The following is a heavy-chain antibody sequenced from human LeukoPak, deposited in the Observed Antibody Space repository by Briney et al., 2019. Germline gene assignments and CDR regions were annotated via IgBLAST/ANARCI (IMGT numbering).Heavy chain of an antibody. Sequence: SQTLSLTRSVPGGSPTSGDPYWTWIRQPPGGGLEWMGFITLFSATTSYNTSTKSRPMISIDTSKNQFSLTLTSVTAADTAVYFCARGFGYDFADYWGQGILVTVSS. V-gene: IGHV4-30-4*01. J-gene: IGHJ4*02. CDR3: ARGFGYDFADY. CDR1: GGSPTSGDPY. CDR2: ITLFSATT. D-gene: IGHD2-2*01.